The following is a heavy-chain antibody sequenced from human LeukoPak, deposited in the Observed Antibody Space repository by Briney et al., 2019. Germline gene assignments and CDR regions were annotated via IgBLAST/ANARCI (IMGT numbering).Heavy chain of an antibody. J-gene: IGHJ5*02. CDR1: GYTFTSYY. CDR2: INTNTGNP. V-gene: IGHV7-4-1*02. CDR3: AREKSDDILTGNWFDP. Sequence: ASVKVSCKASGYTFTSYYMHWVRQAPGQGLEWMGWINTNTGNPTYAQGFTGRFVFSLDTSVSTAYLQISSLKAEDTAVYYCAREKSDDILTGNWFDPWGQGTLVTVSS. D-gene: IGHD3-9*01.